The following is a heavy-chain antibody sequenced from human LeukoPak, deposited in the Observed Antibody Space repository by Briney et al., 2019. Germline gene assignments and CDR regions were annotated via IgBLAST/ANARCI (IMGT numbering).Heavy chain of an antibody. Sequence: GASVKVSCKASGGTFSSYAIIWVRQAPGQGLEWMGWMNPNSGNTGYAQKFQGRVTMTRNTSISTASMELSSLRSEDTAVYYCARGRRYDDTSGFDYWGQGTLVTVSS. CDR1: GGTFSSYA. V-gene: IGHV1-8*02. CDR2: MNPNSGNT. CDR3: ARGRRYDDTSGFDY. J-gene: IGHJ4*02. D-gene: IGHD3-22*01.